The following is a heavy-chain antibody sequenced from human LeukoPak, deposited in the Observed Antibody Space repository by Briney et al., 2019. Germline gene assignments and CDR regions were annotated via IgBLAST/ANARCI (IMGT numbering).Heavy chain of an antibody. Sequence: GGSLRLSCAASGFTFSSYGMPWVRQAPGKGLEWVAVIWYDGSNKYYADSVKGRFTISRGNSKNTLYLQMNSLRAEDTAVYYCARVGTDYRNIDYWGQGTLVTVSS. J-gene: IGHJ4*02. D-gene: IGHD4-17*01. CDR1: GFTFSSYG. CDR2: IWYDGSNK. V-gene: IGHV3-33*01. CDR3: ARVGTDYRNIDY.